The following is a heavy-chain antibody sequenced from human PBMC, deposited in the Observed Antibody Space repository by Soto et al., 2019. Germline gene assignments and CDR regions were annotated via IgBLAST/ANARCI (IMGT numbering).Heavy chain of an antibody. CDR3: ARDLFGGYEPEYGMDV. Sequence: QVQLVESGGGVVQPGRSLRLSCAASGFTFSSYAMHWVRQAPGKGLEWVAVISYDGSNKYYADSVKGRFTISRDNSKXXXXXXXXXXXXXXXAVYYCARDLFGGYEPEYGMDVWGQGTTVTVSS. V-gene: IGHV3-30-3*01. CDR2: ISYDGSNK. J-gene: IGHJ6*02. D-gene: IGHD5-12*01. CDR1: GFTFSSYA.